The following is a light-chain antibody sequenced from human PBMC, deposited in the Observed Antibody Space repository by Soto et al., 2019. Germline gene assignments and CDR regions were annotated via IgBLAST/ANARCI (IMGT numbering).Light chain of an antibody. CDR2: GAS. J-gene: IGKJ4*01. Sequence: ETVMTQSPATLSVSPGEGATLSCRASQSVSINLAWYQQKPGQAPRLLIYGASTRATGIPARFSGSGSGTEFTLTISSLEPEDFAVYYCQQRSNWPLTFGGGTKVEIK. CDR3: QQRSNWPLT. CDR1: QSVSIN. V-gene: IGKV3-15*01.